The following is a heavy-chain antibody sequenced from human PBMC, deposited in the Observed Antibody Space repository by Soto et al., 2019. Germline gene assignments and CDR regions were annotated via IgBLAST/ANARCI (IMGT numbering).Heavy chain of an antibody. CDR1: GFTFSSYA. J-gene: IGHJ4*02. V-gene: IGHV3-23*01. Sequence: PGGSLRLSCAASGFTFSSYAMSWVRQAPGKGLEWVSAISGGGATTYYADSVKGRFTISRDNSKNTLYLQMNSLRAEDTALYYCAKDSSTTLGDKSVDCWGQGTLVTVSS. CDR3: AKDSSTTLGDKSVDC. CDR2: ISGGGATT. D-gene: IGHD1-1*01.